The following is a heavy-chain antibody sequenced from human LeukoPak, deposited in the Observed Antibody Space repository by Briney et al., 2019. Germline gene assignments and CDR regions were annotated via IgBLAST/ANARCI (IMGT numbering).Heavy chain of an antibody. D-gene: IGHD3-10*01. CDR3: ARDHGRGSTDYFDY. V-gene: IGHV3-21*01. CDR2: FSSDGSYI. Sequence: GGSLRLSCAASGFTFSSYWMSWVRQAPGKGLEWVSSFSSDGSYIYYADSVKGRFSISRDTAKNSLYLQMNSLGVDDTAVYYCARDHGRGSTDYFDYWGQGTLVTVSS. CDR1: GFTFSSYW. J-gene: IGHJ4*02.